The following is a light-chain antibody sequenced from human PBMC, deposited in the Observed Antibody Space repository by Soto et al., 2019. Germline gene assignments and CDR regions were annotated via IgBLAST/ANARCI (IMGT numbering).Light chain of an antibody. CDR1: QNVYNN. V-gene: IGKV3-15*01. Sequence: EIVMTQSPATLSVSPGEGATLSCKASQNVYNNLAWYQQRPGQPPRLLIYDASTRATGISARFSGSGYGTEFTLTISSLQSEDLAVYFCQQCRNWPLTFDGGTKVDIK. J-gene: IGKJ4*01. CDR3: QQCRNWPLT. CDR2: DAS.